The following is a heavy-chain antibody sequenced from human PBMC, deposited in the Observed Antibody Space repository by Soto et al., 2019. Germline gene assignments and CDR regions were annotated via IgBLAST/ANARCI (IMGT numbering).Heavy chain of an antibody. CDR3: ARDGARITVFGVVYYFDY. V-gene: IGHV1-3*01. J-gene: IGHJ4*02. D-gene: IGHD3-3*01. CDR1: GYTFSSHA. Sequence: ASVKVSCKASGYTFSSHAMRWVRQAPGQRLEWMGWINAGNGNTKYSQNFQGRVAITRDTSASTAYMELRSLRSEDTAVYYCARDGARITVFGVVYYFDYWGQGTLVTVSS. CDR2: INAGNGNT.